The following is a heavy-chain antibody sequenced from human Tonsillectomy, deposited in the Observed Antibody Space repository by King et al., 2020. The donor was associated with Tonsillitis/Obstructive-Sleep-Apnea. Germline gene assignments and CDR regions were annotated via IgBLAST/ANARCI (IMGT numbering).Heavy chain of an antibody. J-gene: IGHJ4*02. CDR3: ARNPFFLYSSSPI. Sequence: VQLQQWGAGLLKPSETLSLTCAVYGGSFSGYYWSWIHQPPGKGLEWIGEINHSGSTNYNPSLKSRVTISVDTSKNQFSLKLSSVTAADTAVYYCARNPFFLYSSSPIWGQGTLVTVSS. CDR1: GGSFSGYY. CDR2: INHSGST. D-gene: IGHD6-13*01. V-gene: IGHV4-34*01.